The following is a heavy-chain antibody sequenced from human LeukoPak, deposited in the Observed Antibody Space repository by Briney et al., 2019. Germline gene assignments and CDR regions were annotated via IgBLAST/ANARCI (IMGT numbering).Heavy chain of an antibody. J-gene: IGHJ4*01. CDR3: ARDVSLGYYDNSDHIPQIYFDN. CDR2: IYYSGTT. V-gene: IGHV4-59*12. Sequence: SETLSLTCTVSGGSISNYYWSWIRQPPGKALEWIGYIYYSGTTNYNPSLKSRVTISVDTSKNQFSLKLSSVTAADTAVYYCARDVSLGYYDNSDHIPQIYFDNWGHGTLVTVSS. CDR1: GGSISNYY. D-gene: IGHD3-22*01.